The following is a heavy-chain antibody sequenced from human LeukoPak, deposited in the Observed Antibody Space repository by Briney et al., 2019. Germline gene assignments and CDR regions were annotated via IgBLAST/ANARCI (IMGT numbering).Heavy chain of an antibody. Sequence: GASVKVSCKVSGYTLTELSMHWVRQAPGKGLEWMGGFDPEDGETIYAQKFQGRVTMTEDTSTDTAYMELSSLRSEDTAVYYCATSQNYDFWSGSDYWGQGTLVTVSS. CDR1: GYTLTELS. V-gene: IGHV1-24*01. CDR2: FDPEDGET. J-gene: IGHJ4*02. CDR3: ATSQNYDFWSGSDY. D-gene: IGHD3-3*01.